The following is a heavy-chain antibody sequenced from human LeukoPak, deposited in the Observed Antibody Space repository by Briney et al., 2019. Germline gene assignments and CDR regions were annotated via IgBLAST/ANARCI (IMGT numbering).Heavy chain of an antibody. CDR2: IYSGGST. Sequence: PGGSLRLSCAASGFTVSSNDMSWVRQAPGKGLEWVSVIYSGGSTYYADSVKGRFTISRDNSKNTLYLQMNSLRAEDTAVYYCAKVRSIVVVTAPYYFDYWGQGTLVTVSS. CDR1: GFTVSSND. D-gene: IGHD2-21*02. V-gene: IGHV3-53*01. CDR3: AKVRSIVVVTAPYYFDY. J-gene: IGHJ4*02.